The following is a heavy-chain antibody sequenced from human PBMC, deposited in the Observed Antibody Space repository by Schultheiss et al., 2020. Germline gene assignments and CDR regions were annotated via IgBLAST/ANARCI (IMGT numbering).Heavy chain of an antibody. V-gene: IGHV4-34*01. J-gene: IGHJ4*02. CDR3: ARGKFRGARQIDY. CDR1: GGSFSGYY. D-gene: IGHD6-6*01. Sequence: SETLSLTCAVYGGSFSGYYWSWIRQPPGKGLEWIGEINHSGSTNYNPSLKSRVTISVDTSKNQFSLKLSSVTAADTAVYYCARGKFRGARQIDYWGQGTLVTGSS. CDR2: INHSGST.